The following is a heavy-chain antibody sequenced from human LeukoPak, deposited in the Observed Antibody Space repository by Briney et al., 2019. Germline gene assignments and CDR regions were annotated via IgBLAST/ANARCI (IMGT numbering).Heavy chain of an antibody. J-gene: IGHJ4*02. V-gene: IGHV3-66*01. CDR2: IYSGGST. CDR3: ARSTAVDY. Sequence: PGGSLRPSCAASGFTVSSNYMSWVRQAPGKGLEWVSVIYSGGSTYYADSVKGRFTISRDNSKNTLYLQMNSLRAEDTAVYYCARSTAVDYWGQGTLVTVSS. CDR1: GFTVSSNY.